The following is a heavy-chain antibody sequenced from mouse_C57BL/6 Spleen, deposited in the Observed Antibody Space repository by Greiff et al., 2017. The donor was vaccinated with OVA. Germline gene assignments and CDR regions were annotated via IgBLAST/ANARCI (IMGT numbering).Heavy chain of an antibody. Sequence: QVQLQQPGAELVRPGSSVKLSCKASGYTFTSYWMDWVKQRPGQGLEWIGNIYPSDSETHYNQKFKDKATLTVDKSSSTAYMQLSSLTSEDSAVYYCARGGNCSYLGVWGTGTTVTVSS. J-gene: IGHJ1*03. CDR2: IYPSDSET. CDR3: ARGGNCSYLGV. CDR1: GYTFTSYW. D-gene: IGHD2-1*01. V-gene: IGHV1-61*01.